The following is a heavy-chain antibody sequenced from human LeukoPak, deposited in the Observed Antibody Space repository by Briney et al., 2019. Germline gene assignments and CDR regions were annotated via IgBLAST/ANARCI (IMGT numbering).Heavy chain of an antibody. CDR1: GNSFGNYY. CDR2: IYTSGST. D-gene: IGHD4-17*01. CDR3: TRDTGTTGEVKFDP. Sequence: SETLSLTCTVSGNSFGNYYWSWIRQPAGKGLEWIGRIYTSGSTTYNPSPKSRVTMSVDTSKNQFSLKLSSVTAADTAVYYCTRDTGTTGEVKFDPWGQGTLVTVSS. V-gene: IGHV4-4*07. J-gene: IGHJ5*02.